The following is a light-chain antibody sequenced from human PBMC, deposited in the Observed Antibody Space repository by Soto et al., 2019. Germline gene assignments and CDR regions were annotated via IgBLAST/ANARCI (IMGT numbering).Light chain of an antibody. CDR2: GAS. J-gene: IGKJ1*01. CDR3: QQYDNPPRT. Sequence: ETVLTQSPGILSLSPGERATLSCRASQSVNSNYLAWYQQIPGQSPRVLMYGASNRATGIPDRFSGSGSGTDFPLTISGLEPEDFAVYYCQQYDNPPRTFGQGTKVEIK. V-gene: IGKV3-20*01. CDR1: QSVNSNY.